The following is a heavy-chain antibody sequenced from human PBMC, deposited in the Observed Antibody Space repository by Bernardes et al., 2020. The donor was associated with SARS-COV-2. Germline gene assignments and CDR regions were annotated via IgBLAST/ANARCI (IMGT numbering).Heavy chain of an antibody. CDR2: ISHDGTIT. V-gene: IGHV3-74*01. CDR3: TTDVNFGFFEH. D-gene: IGHD1-1*01. CDR1: GFTFSTYA. Sequence: GGSLRLSCAASGFTFSTYAMNWVRQVPGKGLVWVSRISHDGTITNYADSVKGRFTVSRDNAKNTLFLQMNSLTAEDTAVYYCTTDVNFGFFEHWGQGSLVTVSS. J-gene: IGHJ4*02.